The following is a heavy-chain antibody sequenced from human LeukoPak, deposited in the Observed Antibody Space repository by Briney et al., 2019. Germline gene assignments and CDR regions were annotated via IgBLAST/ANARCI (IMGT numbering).Heavy chain of an antibody. V-gene: IGHV1-18*01. CDR3: ARSVVSGWYGDPFDY. CDR2: ISAYNGNT. D-gene: IGHD6-19*01. CDR1: GYTFTSYG. Sequence: ASVKVSCKASGYTFTSYGISWVRQAPGQGLEWMGWISAYNGNTNYAQKLQGRVTMTTDTSTSTAYMELRSLRSDDTAVYYCARSVVSGWYGDPFDYWGQGTLVTVSS. J-gene: IGHJ4*02.